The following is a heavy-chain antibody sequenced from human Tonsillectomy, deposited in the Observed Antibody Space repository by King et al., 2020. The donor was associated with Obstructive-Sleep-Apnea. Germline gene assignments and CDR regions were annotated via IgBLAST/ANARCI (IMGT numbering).Heavy chain of an antibody. CDR1: GVIFSSYA. Sequence: VQLVESGGGVVQPGRSLRLSCAASGVIFSSYAMHWVRQAPGKGRECVAVFSYDGSNKDYADSVKGRLTISRDNSKNTLYLQMNSLRAEDTAVYYWATGSDGYNLGFPKFDYWGQGTLVIVSS. V-gene: IGHV3-30*04. J-gene: IGHJ4*02. D-gene: IGHD5-24*01. CDR2: FSYDGSNK. CDR3: ATGSDGYNLGFPKFDY.